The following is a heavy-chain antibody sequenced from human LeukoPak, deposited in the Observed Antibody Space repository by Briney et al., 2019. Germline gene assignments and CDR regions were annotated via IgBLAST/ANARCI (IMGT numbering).Heavy chain of an antibody. Sequence: NPSETLSLTCTVSGYSISSGYYWGWIRQPPGKGLEWIGSIYHSGSTYYNPSLKSRVTISVDTSKNQFSLKLSSVTAADTAVYYCARDQATRGDYYGSGSPAFFDYWGQGSLVTVSS. CDR1: GYSISSGYY. V-gene: IGHV4-38-2*02. J-gene: IGHJ4*02. D-gene: IGHD3-10*01. CDR3: ARDQATRGDYYGSGSPAFFDY. CDR2: IYHSGST.